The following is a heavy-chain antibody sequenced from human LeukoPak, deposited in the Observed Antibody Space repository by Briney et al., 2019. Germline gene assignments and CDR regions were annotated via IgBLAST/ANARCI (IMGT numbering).Heavy chain of an antibody. CDR1: GGTFSSYA. J-gene: IGHJ4*02. Sequence: SVKVSCKASGGTFSSYAISWVRQAPGQGLEWMGGIIPIFGTANYAQKFQGRVTITADESTSTAYMELSSPRSEDTAVYYCASGNTIFGVVPDYWGQGTLVTVSS. D-gene: IGHD3-3*01. CDR2: IIPIFGTA. CDR3: ASGNTIFGVVPDY. V-gene: IGHV1-69*01.